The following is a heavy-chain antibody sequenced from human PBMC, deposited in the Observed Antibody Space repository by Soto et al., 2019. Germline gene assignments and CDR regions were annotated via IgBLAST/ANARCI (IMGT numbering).Heavy chain of an antibody. D-gene: IGHD3-3*01. Sequence: SETLSLTCTVSGRTFSINADFWYLAWIRQPPGKGLEWIGSIDNGGNTYYNPPLKSRVIISADTSKNQFSLSLNSVTAADTAVYYCARGQRFSDSFDPWGQGTLVTAPQ. CDR1: GRTFSINADF. CDR3: ARGQRFSDSFDP. V-gene: IGHV4-39*01. CDR2: IDNGGNT. J-gene: IGHJ5*02.